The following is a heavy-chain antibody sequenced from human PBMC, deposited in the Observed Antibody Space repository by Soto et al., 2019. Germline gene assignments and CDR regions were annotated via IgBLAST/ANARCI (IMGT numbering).Heavy chain of an antibody. D-gene: IGHD3-10*01. CDR3: ARGVVRGVKVPYYGMDV. Sequence: ASVKVSCKASGGTFSSYAISWVRQAPGQGLEWVGGIIPIFGTANYAQKFQGRVTITADESTSTAYMELSSLRSEDTAVYYCARGVVRGVKVPYYGMDVWGQGTTVTVS. J-gene: IGHJ6*02. CDR1: GGTFSSYA. CDR2: IIPIFGTA. V-gene: IGHV1-69*13.